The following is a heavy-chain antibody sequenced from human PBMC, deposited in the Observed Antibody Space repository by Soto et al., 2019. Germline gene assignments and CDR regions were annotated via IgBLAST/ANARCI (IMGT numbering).Heavy chain of an antibody. Sequence: ASAKVSCKASGYTFTGYYMHWVRQAPGQGLEWMGWINPNSGCTNYAQKFQGWVTMTRDTSISTAYMELSRLRSDDTAVYYCGGGVGDDAFDIWGQGTMVTVSS. CDR1: GYTFTGYY. D-gene: IGHD2-15*01. CDR2: INPNSGCT. V-gene: IGHV1-2*04. J-gene: IGHJ3*02. CDR3: GGGVGDDAFDI.